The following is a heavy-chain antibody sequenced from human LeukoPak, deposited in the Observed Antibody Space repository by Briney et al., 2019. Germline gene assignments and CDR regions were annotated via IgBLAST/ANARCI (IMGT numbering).Heavy chain of an antibody. CDR1: GFTFSSYA. Sequence: GGSLRLSCAASGFTFSSYAMSWVRQAPGKGLEWVSAISGSGGSTYHADSVRGRFTISRDNSKNTLYLQMNSLRAEDTAVYYCAKDWSSSSWYPIPFDYWGQGTLVTVSS. CDR3: AKDWSSSSWYPIPFDY. J-gene: IGHJ4*02. V-gene: IGHV3-23*01. D-gene: IGHD6-13*01. CDR2: ISGSGGST.